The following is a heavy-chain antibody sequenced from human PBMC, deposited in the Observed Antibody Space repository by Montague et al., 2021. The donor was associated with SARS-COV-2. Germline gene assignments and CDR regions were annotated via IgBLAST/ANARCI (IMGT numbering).Heavy chain of an antibody. V-gene: IGHV4-39*01. D-gene: IGHD6-19*01. CDR3: ARQGNSSGWFKPDAFDI. Sequence: SETLSLTCTVSGGSISSSSYYWGWIRQPPGKGLEWIGSIYYSGSTYYNPSLKSRVTISVDTSKNQFSLKLSSVTAADTAVYYCARQGNSSGWFKPDAFDIWGQRTMVTVSS. J-gene: IGHJ3*02. CDR1: GGSISSSSYY. CDR2: IYYSGST.